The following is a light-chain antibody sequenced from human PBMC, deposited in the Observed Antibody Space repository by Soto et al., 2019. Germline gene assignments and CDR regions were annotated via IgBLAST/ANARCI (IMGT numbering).Light chain of an antibody. Sequence: QLVLTQPPSASGTPGQRVTISCSGSSSNIGSNYVYWYQQLPGTAPKLLIYRNNQRPSGVPDRFSGSKSGTSASLAISGLRSEDEADYYCAAWEDSLSAYVFGTGTKLTVL. J-gene: IGLJ1*01. CDR2: RNN. CDR3: AAWEDSLSAYV. CDR1: SSNIGSNY. V-gene: IGLV1-47*01.